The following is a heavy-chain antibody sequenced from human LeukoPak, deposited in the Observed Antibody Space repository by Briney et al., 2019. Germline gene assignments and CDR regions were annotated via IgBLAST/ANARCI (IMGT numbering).Heavy chain of an antibody. J-gene: IGHJ4*02. V-gene: IGHV3-23*01. CDR2: TSSSDAGT. D-gene: IGHD3-22*01. CDR3: AKDSSGIGIDY. CDR1: GFTLSTYA. Sequence: GGSLRLSCAASGFTLSTYAMSWVRQTPGKGLEWVAATSSSDAGTYHADSVRGRFTISRDNSKNTLHLQMNSLRAEDTAVYYCAKDSSGIGIDYWGQGTLVTVSS.